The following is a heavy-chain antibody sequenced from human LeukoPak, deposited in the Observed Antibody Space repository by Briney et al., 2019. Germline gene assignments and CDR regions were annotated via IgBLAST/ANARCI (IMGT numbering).Heavy chain of an antibody. V-gene: IGHV4-39*01. CDR3: ARHLYGGYVVDY. Sequence: SETLSLTCTVSGGSISSSSYYWGWIRQPPGKGLEWIGSIYYSGSPYYNPSLKSRVTISVDTSKNQFSLKLSSVTAADTAVYYFARHLYGGYVVDYWGQGTLVTVSS. D-gene: IGHD4-17*01. CDR2: IYYSGSP. CDR1: GGSISSSSYY. J-gene: IGHJ4*02.